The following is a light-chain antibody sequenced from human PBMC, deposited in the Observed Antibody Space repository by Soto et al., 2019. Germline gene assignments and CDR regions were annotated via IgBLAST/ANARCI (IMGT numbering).Light chain of an antibody. Sequence: DIQMTQSPTSLSASVGDRVTITCRASQGIRNFVAWYQQKPGKAPKLLIYAASTLQSGVPPRFSGSGSGTDFTLTIDSLQPADVATYSGQKYSSVPVFGPGTKVEIK. J-gene: IGKJ3*01. CDR2: AAS. V-gene: IGKV1-27*01. CDR3: QKYSSVPV. CDR1: QGIRNF.